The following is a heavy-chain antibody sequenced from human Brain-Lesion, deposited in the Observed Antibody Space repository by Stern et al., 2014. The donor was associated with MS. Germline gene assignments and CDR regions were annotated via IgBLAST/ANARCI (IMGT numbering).Heavy chain of an antibody. CDR3: ARVYNTIYGIVTQRGSGMDV. D-gene: IGHD3-3*01. Sequence: EVQLVESGGGLVQPGGSLTISCTAAGFTFGNYWMTWVRQALGKGLDWVANIKEDGTEKNYVDSVKGRFTISRDNARNSLYLQMNSLRVEDTALYYCARVYNTIYGIVTQRGSGMDVWGQGTTVIVSS. CDR1: GFTFGNYW. CDR2: IKEDGTEK. J-gene: IGHJ6*02. V-gene: IGHV3-7*01.